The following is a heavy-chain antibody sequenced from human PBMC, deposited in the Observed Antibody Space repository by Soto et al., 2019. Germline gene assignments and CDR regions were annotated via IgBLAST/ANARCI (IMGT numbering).Heavy chain of an antibody. CDR3: AKVVVAAKAYYYGMDV. J-gene: IGHJ6*02. CDR1: GFTFRSYA. D-gene: IGHD2-15*01. Sequence: EVQLLESGGGLVQPGGSLRLSCVASGFTFRSYAMSWVRQAPGKGLEWVSAISGSGGSTYYADSVKGRFTISRDNSKNTLYLQMNSLRAEDTAVYYCAKVVVAAKAYYYGMDVWGQGTTVTVFS. V-gene: IGHV3-23*01. CDR2: ISGSGGST.